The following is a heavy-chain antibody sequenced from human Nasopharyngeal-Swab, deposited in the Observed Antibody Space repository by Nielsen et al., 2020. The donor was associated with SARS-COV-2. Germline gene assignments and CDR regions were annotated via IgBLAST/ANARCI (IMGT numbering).Heavy chain of an antibody. J-gene: IGHJ3*01. D-gene: IGHD1-26*01. CDR3: ARVGDDPYVFDL. V-gene: IGHV7-4-1*02. Sequence: ASVKVSCKASGYTLTMYAMNWVRQAPGHGLEWMGWINTNTGKPTYAQGFTGRFVFSLDSSVGTAFLQISSLKTEDTGVYYCARVGDDPYVFDLWGQGTMVIVSS. CDR1: GYTLTMYA. CDR2: INTNTGKP.